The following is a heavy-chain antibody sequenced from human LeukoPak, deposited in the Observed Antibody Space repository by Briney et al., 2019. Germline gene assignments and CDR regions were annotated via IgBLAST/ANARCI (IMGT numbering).Heavy chain of an antibody. V-gene: IGHV3-23*01. Sequence: GGSLRLSGAASGFTFSSYAMSWVRQAPGKGLEWVSTFSGSGGNTYYADSVKGRFTISRDNSKNTLYLQMNTLRAEDTAVYYCAKTGSSRFDYWGQGTLVTVSS. CDR2: FSGSGGNT. D-gene: IGHD1-26*01. J-gene: IGHJ4*02. CDR3: AKTGSSRFDY. CDR1: GFTFSSYA.